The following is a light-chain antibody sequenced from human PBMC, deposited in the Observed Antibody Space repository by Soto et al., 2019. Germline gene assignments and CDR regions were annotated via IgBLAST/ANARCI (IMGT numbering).Light chain of an antibody. Sequence: EIVLTQSPATLSVSPGERATRSCSASQSVSSDLAWYHQKPGQAPRLLIYGASNRATGIPARFSGSGPGTDFTLTISSLEPEDFAVYYCQQYGSSPFTFGQGTRLEIK. CDR3: QQYGSSPFT. CDR1: QSVSSD. V-gene: IGKV3D-11*02. J-gene: IGKJ5*01. CDR2: GAS.